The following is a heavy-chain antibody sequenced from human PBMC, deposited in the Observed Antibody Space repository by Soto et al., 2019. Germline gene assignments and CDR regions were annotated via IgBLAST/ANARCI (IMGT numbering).Heavy chain of an antibody. D-gene: IGHD3-3*01. CDR1: GYTFTSYG. V-gene: IGHV1-18*01. CDR3: ARVTTYDFWSGYYGDDY. J-gene: IGHJ4*02. Sequence: QVQLVQSGAEVKKPGASVKVSCKASGYTFTSYGISWVRQAPGQGLEWMGWISAYNGNTNYAQKLQGRVTMTTDTSKSTAYMELRSLRSDDTAVYYCARVTTYDFWSGYYGDDYWGQGTLVTVSS. CDR2: ISAYNGNT.